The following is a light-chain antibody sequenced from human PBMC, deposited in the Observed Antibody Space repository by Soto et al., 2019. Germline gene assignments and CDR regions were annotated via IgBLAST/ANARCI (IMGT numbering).Light chain of an antibody. J-gene: IGKJ3*01. CDR3: QQSYNAPFN. Sequence: DIQMPQSPSSVSSSLGDRVTITCRASQGISSYLAWYQHKPGQAPKLLMNAASTLRSGVPSRFSASGSGTDFTLTISSLQPEDYATYYCQQSYNAPFNFGPGTKVDIK. CDR2: AAS. V-gene: IGKV1-12*01. CDR1: QGISSY.